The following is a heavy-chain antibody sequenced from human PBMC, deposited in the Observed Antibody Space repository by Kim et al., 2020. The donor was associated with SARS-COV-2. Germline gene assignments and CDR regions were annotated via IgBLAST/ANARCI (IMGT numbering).Heavy chain of an antibody. CDR3: TAPSGNYWDYYYYYGMDV. CDR1: GFTFSNAR. V-gene: IGHV3-15*01. D-gene: IGHD1-26*01. J-gene: IGHJ6*02. CDR2: IKSKTDGGTT. Sequence: GGSLRLSCAASGFTFSNARMSWVRQAPGKGLEWVGRIKSKTDGGTTDYAATEKGRFTISRDDSKNTLYLQMNSLKTEDTAVYYCTAPSGNYWDYYYYYGMDVWGQGTTVTVS.